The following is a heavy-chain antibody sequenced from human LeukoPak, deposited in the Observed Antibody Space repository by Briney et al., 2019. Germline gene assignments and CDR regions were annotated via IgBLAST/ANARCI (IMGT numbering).Heavy chain of an antibody. Sequence: PGGSLRLSCAASGFTFSSYAMSWVRQAPGKGLEWVAVISYDGSNKYYADSVKGRFTISRDNSKNTLYLQMNSLRAEDTAVYYCAKDSVGSSCPGYWGQGTLVTVSS. D-gene: IGHD6-13*01. V-gene: IGHV3-30*18. CDR3: AKDSVGSSCPGY. CDR2: ISYDGSNK. CDR1: GFTFSSYA. J-gene: IGHJ4*02.